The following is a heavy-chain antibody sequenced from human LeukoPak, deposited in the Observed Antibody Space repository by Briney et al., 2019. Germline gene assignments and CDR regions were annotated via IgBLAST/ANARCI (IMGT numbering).Heavy chain of an antibody. V-gene: IGHV1-18*04. J-gene: IGHJ5*02. Sequence: GASVKVSCKASGYTFTSYGISWVRQAPGQGLEWMGWISAYNGNTNYAQKLQGRVTMTTDTSTSTAYMELRSLRSDDTAVYYCARDPHIAAAGYNWFDHWGQGTLVTVSS. CDR3: ARDPHIAAAGYNWFDH. CDR1: GYTFTSYG. CDR2: ISAYNGNT. D-gene: IGHD6-13*01.